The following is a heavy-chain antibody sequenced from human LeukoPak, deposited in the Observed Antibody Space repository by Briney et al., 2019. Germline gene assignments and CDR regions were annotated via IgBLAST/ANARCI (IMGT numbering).Heavy chain of an antibody. D-gene: IGHD2-2*01. Sequence: PGGSLRLSCAASGFTVSSNYMSWVRQAPGKGLEWVSVIYSGGSTYYADSVKGRFTISRDNSKNTLYLQMNSLRAEDTAVYYCARDLVPAAIWQGYFDLWGRGTLVTVSS. J-gene: IGHJ2*01. CDR2: IYSGGST. V-gene: IGHV3-66*01. CDR1: GFTVSSNY. CDR3: ARDLVPAAIWQGYFDL.